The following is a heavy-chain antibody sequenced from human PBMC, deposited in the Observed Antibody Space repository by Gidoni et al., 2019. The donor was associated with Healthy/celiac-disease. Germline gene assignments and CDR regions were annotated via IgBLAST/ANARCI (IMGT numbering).Heavy chain of an antibody. Sequence: EVQLVESGGGLVKPGGSLRISCAASGFTFSSYSMNWVRQAPGKGLAWVSSISSSSSYIYYADSVNGRFTISRDNAKNSLYLQMNSLRAEDTAVYYCAIIAAAGTSLSPLYFDYWGQGTLVTVSS. V-gene: IGHV3-21*01. CDR2: ISSSSSYI. CDR3: AIIAAAGTSLSPLYFDY. CDR1: GFTFSSYS. D-gene: IGHD6-13*01. J-gene: IGHJ4*02.